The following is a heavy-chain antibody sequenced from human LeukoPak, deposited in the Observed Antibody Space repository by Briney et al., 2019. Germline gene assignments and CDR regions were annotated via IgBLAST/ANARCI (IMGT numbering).Heavy chain of an antibody. Sequence: GGSLRLSCAASGFTFSSYGMHWFRQAPGKGLEWVAVISYDGSNKYYADSVKGRFTISRDNSKNTLYLQMNSLRAEDTAVYYCAKILLSHRELSPTMDVWGQGTTVTVSS. CDR2: ISYDGSNK. V-gene: IGHV3-30*18. CDR3: AKILLSHRELSPTMDV. J-gene: IGHJ6*02. D-gene: IGHD5-24*01. CDR1: GFTFSSYG.